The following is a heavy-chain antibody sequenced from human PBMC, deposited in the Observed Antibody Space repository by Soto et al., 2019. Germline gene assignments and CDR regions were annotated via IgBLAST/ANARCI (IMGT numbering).Heavy chain of an antibody. Sequence: QVQVVESGGGVVQPGRSLRLSCAASGFTFSSFGMHWVRQAPGKGLEWVSLIWYDGSKKSYGDSVKGRFTISRDNSRNTVYLQMTSLRADDTAVYYCARDASSYSLWSGYYPSRNGMDVWGQGTTVTVSS. CDR1: GFTFSSFG. CDR2: IWYDGSKK. CDR3: ARDASSYSLWSGYYPSRNGMDV. V-gene: IGHV3-33*01. D-gene: IGHD3-3*01. J-gene: IGHJ6*02.